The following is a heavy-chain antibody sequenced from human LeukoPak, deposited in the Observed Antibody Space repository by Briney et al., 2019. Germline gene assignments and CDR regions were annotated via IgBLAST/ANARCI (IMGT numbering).Heavy chain of an antibody. Sequence: AGGSLRLSCAASGFTFSSYSMNWVRQAPGKGLEWVSSISSSSSYIYYADSVKGRFTISRDNAKNSLYLQMDSLRAEDTAVYYCARGGTMDGFDYWGQGTLVTVSS. CDR1: GFTFSSYS. CDR3: ARGGTMDGFDY. D-gene: IGHD3-10*01. J-gene: IGHJ4*02. CDR2: ISSSSSYI. V-gene: IGHV3-21*01.